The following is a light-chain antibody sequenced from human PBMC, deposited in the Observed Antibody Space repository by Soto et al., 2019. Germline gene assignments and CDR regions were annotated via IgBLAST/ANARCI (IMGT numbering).Light chain of an antibody. CDR2: LEGSGSY. J-gene: IGLJ1*01. Sequence: QLVLTQSSSASASLGSSVKLTCTLSSGHRNYIIAWHQQQPGKAPRYLMKLEGSGSYNKGSGVPDRFSGSSSGADRYLTISTLQFEDEADYYCETWDSNTRVFGTGTKLTVL. CDR3: ETWDSNTRV. CDR1: SGHRNYI. V-gene: IGLV4-60*02.